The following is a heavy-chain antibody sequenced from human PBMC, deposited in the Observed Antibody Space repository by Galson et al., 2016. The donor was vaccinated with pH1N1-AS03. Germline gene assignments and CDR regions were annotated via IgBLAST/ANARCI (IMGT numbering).Heavy chain of an antibody. CDR1: CGSISNYC. Sequence: SETLSLTCTVSCGSISNYCWSWIRQPPGKGLEWIGYVYDSGNTHYNPSLKSRVAMSVDTSKNQFSLKLMSVTTADTAVYYCTRSYYRDYGDPPRGYWGQGTLVTVSS. D-gene: IGHD4-17*01. V-gene: IGHV4-59*01. J-gene: IGHJ4*02. CDR3: TRSYYRDYGDPPRGY. CDR2: VYDSGNT.